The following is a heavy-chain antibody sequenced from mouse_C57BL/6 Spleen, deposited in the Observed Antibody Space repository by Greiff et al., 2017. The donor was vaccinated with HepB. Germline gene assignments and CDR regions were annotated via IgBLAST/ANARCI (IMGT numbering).Heavy chain of an antibody. D-gene: IGHD1-1*01. V-gene: IGHV1-52*01. CDR2: IDPSDSET. CDR3: ARSGITTVVARGYAMDY. J-gene: IGHJ4*01. Sequence: QVQLQQPGAELVRPGSSVKLSCKASGYTFTSYWMHWVKQRPIQGLEWIGNIDPSDSETHYNQKFKDKATLTVDKSSSTAYMQRSSLTSEDSAVYYWARSGITTVVARGYAMDYWGQGTSVTVSS. CDR1: GYTFTSYW.